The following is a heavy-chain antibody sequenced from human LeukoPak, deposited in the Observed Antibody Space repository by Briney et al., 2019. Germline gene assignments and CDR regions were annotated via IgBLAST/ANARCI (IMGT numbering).Heavy chain of an antibody. D-gene: IGHD5-12*01. CDR3: AVGGYINYGGLFDY. Sequence: PGRSLRLSCAASGFTFSSYAMHWVRQAPGKGLEWVAVISYDGSNKYYADSVKGRFTISRDNSKNTLYPQMNSLRAEDTAVYYCAVGGYINYGGLFDYWGQGTLVTVSS. CDR2: ISYDGSNK. V-gene: IGHV3-30*04. CDR1: GFTFSSYA. J-gene: IGHJ4*02.